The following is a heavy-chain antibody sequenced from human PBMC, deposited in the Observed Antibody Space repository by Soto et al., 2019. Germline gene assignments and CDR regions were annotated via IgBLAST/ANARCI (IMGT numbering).Heavy chain of an antibody. CDR1: GYTFTSYG. CDR2: ISAYNGNT. D-gene: IGHD6-13*01. J-gene: IGHJ6*02. CDR3: AREGQQLVTGDYYYYYGMDV. Sequence: QVQLVQSGAEVKKPGASVKVSCKASGYTFTSYGISWVRQAPGQGLEWMGWISAYNGNTNYAQKLQGRVTMTTDTSTSTAYMELRSLRSDDTAVYYCAREGQQLVTGDYYYYYGMDVWGQGTTVTVSS. V-gene: IGHV1-18*01.